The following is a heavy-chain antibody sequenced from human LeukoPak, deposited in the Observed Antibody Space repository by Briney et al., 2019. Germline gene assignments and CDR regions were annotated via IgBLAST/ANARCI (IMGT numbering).Heavy chain of an antibody. CDR1: GYTFTGYY. V-gene: IGHV1-2*02. CDR3: ARDPQDIVVVPAAMWYYYYGMDV. J-gene: IGHJ6*02. CDR2: INPNSGAT. D-gene: IGHD2-2*01. Sequence: ASVKVSCKASGYTFTGYYMHWVRQAPGQGLEWMGWINPNSGATNYAQKFQGRVTMTRDTSISTAYVSRLRSDDTAVYYCARDPQDIVVVPAAMWYYYYGMDVWGQGTTVTVSS.